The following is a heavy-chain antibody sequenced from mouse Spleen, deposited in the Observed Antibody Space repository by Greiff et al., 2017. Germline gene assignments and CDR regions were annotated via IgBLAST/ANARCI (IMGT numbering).Heavy chain of an antibody. CDR3: ARIYYYGSTHYFDY. CDR2: INPNYGTT. CDR1: GYSFTDYN. V-gene: IGHV1-39*01. J-gene: IGHJ2*01. Sequence: VQLQQSGPELVKPGASVKISCKASGYSFTDYNMNWVKQSNGKSLECIGVINPNYGTTSYNQKFKGKATLTVDQSSSTAYMQLNSLTSEDSAVYYCARIYYYGSTHYFDYWGQGTTLTVSS. D-gene: IGHD1-1*01.